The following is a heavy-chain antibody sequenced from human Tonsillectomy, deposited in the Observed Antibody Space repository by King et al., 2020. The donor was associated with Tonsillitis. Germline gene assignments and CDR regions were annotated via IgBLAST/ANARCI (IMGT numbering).Heavy chain of an antibody. CDR3: ARDGPNYFDSSGYPRDPNAFDI. J-gene: IGHJ3*02. V-gene: IGHV4-31*03. D-gene: IGHD3-22*01. CDR2: IFYSGST. CDR1: GGSISSGGYY. Sequence: QLQESGPGLVKPSQTLSLTCTVSGGSISSGGYYWSWIRQHPGKGLEWIVYIFYSGSTYSNPSLKSRVTISVDTSKNQFSLKLSSVTAADTAVYYCARDGPNYFDSSGYPRDPNAFDIWGQGTMVTVSS.